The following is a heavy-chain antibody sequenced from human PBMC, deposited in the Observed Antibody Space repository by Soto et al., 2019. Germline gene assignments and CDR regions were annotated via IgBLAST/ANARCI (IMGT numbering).Heavy chain of an antibody. CDR3: ATLPPRIELAVLPIPT. V-gene: IGHV4-4*02. D-gene: IGHD2-2*02. J-gene: IGHJ4*02. CDR1: GGSISSTNW. Sequence: QVQLQESGPGLVKPSGTLSLTCAVSGGSISSTNWWSWVRQSPGKGLEWIGEIYHSGSTNYNPSLRVRVPISVDKSNNQFSLKIRSVTAADTAMYYCATLPPRIELAVLPIPTWGQGTLVTVTS. CDR2: IYHSGST.